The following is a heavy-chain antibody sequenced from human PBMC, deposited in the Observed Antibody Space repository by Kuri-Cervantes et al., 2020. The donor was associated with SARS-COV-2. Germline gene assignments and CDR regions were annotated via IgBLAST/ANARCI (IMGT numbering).Heavy chain of an antibody. CDR3: ATYPANWGKGGAFDI. CDR1: GYTFTSYY. J-gene: IGHJ3*02. CDR2: INPSGGST. D-gene: IGHD7-27*01. V-gene: IGHV1-46*01. Sequence: ASVKVSCKASGYTFTSYYMHWVRQAPGQGLEWMGIINPSGGSTSYAQKFQGRVTMTRDTSTSTVYMELSSLRSEDTAVYYCATYPANWGKGGAFDIWGQGTMVTVSS.